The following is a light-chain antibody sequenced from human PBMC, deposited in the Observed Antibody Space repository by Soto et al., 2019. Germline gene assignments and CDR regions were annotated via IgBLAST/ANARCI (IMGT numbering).Light chain of an antibody. CDR3: SSYTRSSTDV. CDR2: EVS. J-gene: IGLJ1*01. V-gene: IGLV2-14*01. CDR1: SSDVGGYNY. Sequence: QSALTQPASVSGSPGQSITISSTGTSSDVGGYNYVSWYQQHPGKAPKLMIYEVSNRPSGVSNRFSGSKSGNTASLTISGLQAEDEADYYYSSYTRSSTDVFGTGTKLTVL.